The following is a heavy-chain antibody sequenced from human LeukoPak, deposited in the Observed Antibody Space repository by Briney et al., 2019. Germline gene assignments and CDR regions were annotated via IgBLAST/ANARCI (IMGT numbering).Heavy chain of an antibody. CDR3: ARDRGGQQLVPYYFDY. D-gene: IGHD6-13*01. CDR1: GLTSSPNW. CDR2: INQDGTEK. Sequence: GGSLRLSCTASGLTSSPNWMTWVRRAPGKGLEWVASINQDGTEKNHVDSVKGRFTISRDNAQNSLYLQMNSLRAEDTAVYYCARDRGGQQLVPYYFDYWGQGTLVAVSS. V-gene: IGHV3-7*01. J-gene: IGHJ4*02.